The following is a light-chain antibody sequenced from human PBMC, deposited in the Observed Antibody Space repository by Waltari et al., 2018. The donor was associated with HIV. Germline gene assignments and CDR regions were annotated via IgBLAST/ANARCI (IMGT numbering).Light chain of an antibody. J-gene: IGLJ1*01. V-gene: IGLV3-25*03. Sequence: YELTQSPSVSVSPGQTATINCFGDALPKQFAYWYQHKPGQAPVLLISKDKERPSGIPDRFSGSGSGTTVTLTISGVRAEDEADYYCQSTDITGTYAVFGPGTKVT. CDR2: KDK. CDR3: QSTDITGTYAV. CDR1: ALPKQF.